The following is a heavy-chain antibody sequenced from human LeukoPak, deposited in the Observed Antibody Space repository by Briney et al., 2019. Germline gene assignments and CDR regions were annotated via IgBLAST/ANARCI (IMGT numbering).Heavy chain of an antibody. CDR1: GGSIRGHR. J-gene: IGHJ3*02. D-gene: IGHD6-13*01. CDR3: ARALQPGVYAFDI. Sequence: KPSETLFLTCTVSGGSIRGHRWSWIRQPPGKGLEWIGYIYYSGSTNYNPSLKSRVTISVDTSKNQFSLKLSSVTAADTAVYYCARALQPGVYAFDIWGQGTMVTVSS. CDR2: IYYSGST. V-gene: IGHV4-59*11.